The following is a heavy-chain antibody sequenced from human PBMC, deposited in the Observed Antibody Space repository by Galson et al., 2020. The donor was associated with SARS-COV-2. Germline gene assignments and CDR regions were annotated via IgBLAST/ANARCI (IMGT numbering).Heavy chain of an antibody. CDR1: GFAFSSYW. CDR2: IKQDGSEK. CDR3: ARAFNAFWSGSYFDY. Sequence: GGSLRLSCAASGFAFSSYWMSWVRQAPGKGLEWVANIKQDGSEKDYVDSVKGRFTISRDNARNSLYLQMNSLGAEDTAVYFCARAFNAFWSGSYFDYWGQGTLVAVSS. V-gene: IGHV3-7*05. J-gene: IGHJ4*02. D-gene: IGHD3-3*01.